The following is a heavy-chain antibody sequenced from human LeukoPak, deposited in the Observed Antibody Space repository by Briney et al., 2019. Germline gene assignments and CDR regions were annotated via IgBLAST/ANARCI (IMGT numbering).Heavy chain of an antibody. J-gene: IGHJ3*02. CDR3: ARPRGGDYPLDAFDI. V-gene: IGHV3-33*01. D-gene: IGHD4-17*01. Sequence: GRSLRLSCAASGFTFSSYGMHWVRQAPGKGLEWVAVIWYDGSNKYYADSVKGRFTISRDDSRNTLYLQMNSLRAEDTAVYYCARPRGGDYPLDAFDIWGQGTMVTVSS. CDR1: GFTFSSYG. CDR2: IWYDGSNK.